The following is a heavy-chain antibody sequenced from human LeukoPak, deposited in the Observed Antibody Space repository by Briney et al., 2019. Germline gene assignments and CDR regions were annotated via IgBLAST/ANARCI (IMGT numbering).Heavy chain of an antibody. CDR1: GYSISSGYY. CDR2: IYYSGST. Sequence: SETLSLTCAVSGYSISSGYYWSWIRQPPGKGLEWIGYIYYSGSTNYNPSLKSRVTISVDTSKNQFSLKLSSVTAADTAVYYCARVGGYDFWSGYWDYWGQGTLVTVSS. J-gene: IGHJ4*02. D-gene: IGHD3-3*01. CDR3: ARVGGYDFWSGYWDY. V-gene: IGHV4-61*01.